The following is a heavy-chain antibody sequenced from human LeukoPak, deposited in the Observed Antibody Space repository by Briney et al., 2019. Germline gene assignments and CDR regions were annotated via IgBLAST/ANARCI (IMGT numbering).Heavy chain of an antibody. J-gene: IGHJ4*02. D-gene: IGHD5-12*01. Sequence: PGGSLRLSCAASGFTVSSNYMTWVRQAPGKGLEWVSVIYSGGSTYYADSVKGRFTVSRDNSKNTLYLQMDSLIAEDTAVYYCASVDIVATIGSFLFWGQGALVTVSS. CDR3: ASVDIVATIGSFLF. CDR2: IYSGGST. CDR1: GFTVSSNY. V-gene: IGHV3-53*01.